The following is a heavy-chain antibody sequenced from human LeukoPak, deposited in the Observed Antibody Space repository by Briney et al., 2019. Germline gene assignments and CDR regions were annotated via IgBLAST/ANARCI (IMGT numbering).Heavy chain of an antibody. J-gene: IGHJ4*02. V-gene: IGHV4-4*02. CDR3: ASCLLDYYYFDQ. CDR2: IYHSGTT. D-gene: IGHD3-10*01. Sequence: SETLSLTCAVSGDSITSHNWWSWVRQSPGKGLEWIGEIYHSGTTNYSPSLKSRVTISVDKSKTQLSLRLTSVTAADTAVYFCASCLLDYYYFDQWGQGTLVTVSS. CDR1: GDSITSHNW.